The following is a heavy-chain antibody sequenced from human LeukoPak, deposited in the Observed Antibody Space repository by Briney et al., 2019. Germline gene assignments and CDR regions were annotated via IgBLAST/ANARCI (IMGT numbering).Heavy chain of an antibody. D-gene: IGHD5-24*01. J-gene: IGHJ4*02. CDR3: ARGCVKMATITLPDY. Sequence: PRRSLRLSCAASGLTFSSYAMHWVRQAPGKGLEWVAVISYDGSNKYYADSVKGRFTISRDNSKNTLYLQMNSLRAEDTAVYYCARGCVKMATITLPDYWGQGTLVTVSS. CDR1: GLTFSSYA. V-gene: IGHV3-30*04. CDR2: ISYDGSNK.